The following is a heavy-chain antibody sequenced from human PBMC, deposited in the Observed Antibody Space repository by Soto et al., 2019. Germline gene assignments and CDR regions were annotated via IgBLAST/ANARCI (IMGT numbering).Heavy chain of an antibody. CDR2: ISAYNGNT. V-gene: IGHV1-18*04. Sequence: ASVKVSCKASGYTFTSYGISWVRQAPGQGLEWMGWISAYNGNTNYAQKLQGRVTMTTDTSTSTAYMELRSLRSDDTAVYYCARDRRVAAPLLSYYYGMDVWGQGTTVTVSS. D-gene: IGHD6-6*01. CDR3: ARDRRVAAPLLSYYYGMDV. CDR1: GYTFTSYG. J-gene: IGHJ6*02.